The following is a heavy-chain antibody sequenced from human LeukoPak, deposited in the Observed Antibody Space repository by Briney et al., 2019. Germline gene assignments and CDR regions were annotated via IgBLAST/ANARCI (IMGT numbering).Heavy chain of an antibody. CDR2: ISYDGNNI. Sequence: PGGSLRLSCAASGFTFSSYAMHWVRQAPGKGLEWVAVISYDGNNIYYADSLKGRFTISRDNSKNTLYLQMNSLRAEDTAVYYCARDSGWAFDIWGQGTMVTVSS. CDR1: GFTFSSYA. J-gene: IGHJ3*02. V-gene: IGHV3-30-3*01. CDR3: ARDSGWAFDI. D-gene: IGHD6-25*01.